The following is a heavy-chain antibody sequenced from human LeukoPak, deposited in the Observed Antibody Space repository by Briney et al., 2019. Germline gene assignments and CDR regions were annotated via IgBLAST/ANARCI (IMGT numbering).Heavy chain of an antibody. Sequence: GESLRLSCAASGFTFDDYGMSWVRQPPGKGLEWVSGINWNGGSTGYADSVKGRFTISRDNAKNSLYLQMNSLRAEDTALYHCARSRGSGYYDYWGQGTLVTVSS. J-gene: IGHJ4*02. CDR3: ARSRGSGYYDY. V-gene: IGHV3-20*01. CDR2: INWNGGST. D-gene: IGHD3-22*01. CDR1: GFTFDDYG.